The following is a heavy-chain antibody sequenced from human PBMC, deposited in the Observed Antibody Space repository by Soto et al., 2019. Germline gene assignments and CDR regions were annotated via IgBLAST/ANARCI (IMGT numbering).Heavy chain of an antibody. CDR3: ARDLRGGDRPTAFDY. CDR2: LSGSSSYS. V-gene: IGHV3-21*01. Sequence: EVQLVQSGGGLVKPGGSLRLACATSGFTFHNYCMSWVRQAPGKGLEWVSSLSGSSSYSYTAESVKGRFTMSRDTADNSLYLQMNNLRGEDTAVYYCARDLRGGDRPTAFDYWGQGVLVIVS. D-gene: IGHD3-10*01. J-gene: IGHJ4*02. CDR1: GFTFHNYC.